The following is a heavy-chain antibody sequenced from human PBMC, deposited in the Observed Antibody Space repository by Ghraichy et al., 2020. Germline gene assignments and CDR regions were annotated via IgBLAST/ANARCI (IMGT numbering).Heavy chain of an antibody. D-gene: IGHD6-6*01. J-gene: IGHJ6*03. CDR3: ARVGTMGQLVYYYHYYMDV. Sequence: GGSLRLSCAASGFTLSGFWMSWVRQAPGKGLEWVGHIKQDGSEKYYVDSVKGRFTISRDNGKNSLYLQVNSLRAEDTAVYYCARVGTMGQLVYYYHYYMDVWGKGTTVTVSS. V-gene: IGHV3-7*01. CDR1: GFTLSGFW. CDR2: IKQDGSEK.